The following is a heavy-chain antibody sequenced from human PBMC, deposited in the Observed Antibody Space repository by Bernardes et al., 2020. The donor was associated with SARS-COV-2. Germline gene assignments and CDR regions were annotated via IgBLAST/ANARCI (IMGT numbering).Heavy chain of an antibody. D-gene: IGHD6-6*01. J-gene: IGHJ4*02. CDR2: IYSGGNT. Sequence: LKVFCAASGFTVSTNYMSWVRQAPGKGLEWVSVIYSGGNTYSADSVKGRFTTSRDNSKNTLFLQMNSLTTEDTAVYYCAREWEEYTSSLFDYWGQGTLVTVSS. CDR3: AREWEEYTSSLFDY. CDR1: GFTVSTNY. V-gene: IGHV3-66*01.